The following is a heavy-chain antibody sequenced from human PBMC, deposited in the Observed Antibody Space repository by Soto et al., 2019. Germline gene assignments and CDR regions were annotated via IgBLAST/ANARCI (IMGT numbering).Heavy chain of an antibody. D-gene: IGHD3-10*01. CDR1: GGSISSGGYY. J-gene: IGHJ4*02. V-gene: IGHV4-31*03. Sequence: QVQLQESGPGLVKPSQPLALTCTVSGGSISSGGYYWSWIRQHPGKGLEWIGYIYYSGSTYYNPSLPSRVTIPVDTSKNQFALKLSSVTAADTAVYYCARVVGSVTMASFDYWGQGTLVTVSS. CDR3: ARVVGSVTMASFDY. CDR2: IYYSGST.